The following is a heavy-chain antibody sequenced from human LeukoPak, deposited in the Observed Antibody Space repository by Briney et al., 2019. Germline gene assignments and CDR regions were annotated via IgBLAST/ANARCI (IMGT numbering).Heavy chain of an antibody. Sequence: ASVKVSCKASGYTFTSYAMSWVRQAPGQGLEWMGWINTNTGNPTYAQGFTGRFVFSLDTSVSTAYLQISSLKAEDTAVYYCARGDSISSWCGGPPFSYWGQGTLVTVSS. CDR2: INTNTGNP. D-gene: IGHD6-13*01. V-gene: IGHV7-4-1*02. CDR3: ARGDSISSWCGGPPFSY. J-gene: IGHJ4*02. CDR1: GYTFTSYA.